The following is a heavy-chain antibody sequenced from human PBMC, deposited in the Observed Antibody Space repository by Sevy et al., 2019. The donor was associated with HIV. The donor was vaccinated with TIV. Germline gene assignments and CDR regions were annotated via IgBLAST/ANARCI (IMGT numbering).Heavy chain of an antibody. CDR1: GFTFSSYW. D-gene: IGHD5-18*01. CDR2: INSDGSST. CDR3: ASPGGYSYGYSYYYYGMDV. V-gene: IGHV3-74*01. J-gene: IGHJ6*02. Sequence: GGSLRLSCAASGFTFSSYWMHWVRQAPGKGLVWVSRINSDGSSTSYADSVKGRFTISRDNAKNTLYLQMNSLRAEDTAVYYCASPGGYSYGYSYYYYGMDVWGQRTTVTVSS.